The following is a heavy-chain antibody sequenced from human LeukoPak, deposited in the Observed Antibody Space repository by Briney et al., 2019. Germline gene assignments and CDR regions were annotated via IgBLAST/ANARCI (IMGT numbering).Heavy chain of an antibody. CDR3: AVPSSGALLYYYGMDV. CDR2: IIPILGIT. Sequence: VASVKVSCKASGGTFSSYAISWVRQAPGQGLEWMGRIIPILGITNYAQEFQGRVTITADKSTSTAYMELSSLRSEDTAVYYCAVPSSGALLYYYGMDVWGQGTTVTVSS. V-gene: IGHV1-69*04. CDR1: GGTFSSYA. D-gene: IGHD3-22*01. J-gene: IGHJ6*02.